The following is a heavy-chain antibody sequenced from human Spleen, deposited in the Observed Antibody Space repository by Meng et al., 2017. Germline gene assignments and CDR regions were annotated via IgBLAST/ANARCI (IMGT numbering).Heavy chain of an antibody. V-gene: IGHV4-34*01. Sequence: QGQLQQWGAGLLKPSEALSLTCAVFCGSFSGYYWSWIRQPPGKGLEWIGEINHSGSTNYNPSLKGRVTISVDTSKNQFSLKLSSVTAADTAVYYCASQSLQPFTIFWGQGTLVTVSS. J-gene: IGHJ4*02. D-gene: IGHD3-3*01. CDR1: CGSFSGYY. CDR2: INHSGST. CDR3: ASQSLQPFTIF.